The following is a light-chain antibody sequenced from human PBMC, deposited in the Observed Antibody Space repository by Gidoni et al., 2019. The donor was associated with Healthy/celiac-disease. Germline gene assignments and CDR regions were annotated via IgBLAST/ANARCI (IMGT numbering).Light chain of an antibody. V-gene: IGLV3-25*03. CDR2: KDS. CDR1: ALPKQY. Sequence: SYELPQPPSVPVSPGQTARITCSGDALPKQYAYWYQQKPGQAPVLVIYKDSERPSGIPERFSGSSSGTTVTLTISGVQAEDEADYYCQSADSSGTFEVFGGGTKLTVL. CDR3: QSADSSGTFEV. J-gene: IGLJ2*01.